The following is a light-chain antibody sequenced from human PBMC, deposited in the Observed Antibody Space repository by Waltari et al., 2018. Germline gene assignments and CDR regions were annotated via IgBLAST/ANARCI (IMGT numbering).Light chain of an antibody. CDR2: GAS. CDR1: QSLSDN. CDR3: QQYNTWPPIT. J-gene: IGKJ5*01. V-gene: IGKV3-15*01. Sequence: EIVMTQSPATLSVSPGERATRSCRASQSLSDNLAWYQQKPGQAPRLLIYGASTRATGIPARFSGSGSGTDFTLTISILQSEDFAIYYCQQYNTWPPITFGQGTRVEIK.